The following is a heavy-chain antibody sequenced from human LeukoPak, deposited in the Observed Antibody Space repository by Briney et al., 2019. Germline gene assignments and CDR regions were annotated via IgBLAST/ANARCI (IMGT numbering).Heavy chain of an antibody. CDR1: GFTVSSYG. CDR3: AKGSSTFDY. Sequence: GGSLRLSCAASGFTVSSYGMHWVRQAPGKGLEWVAVISYDGSNKYYADSVKGRFTISRDNSKNTLYLQMNSLRAEDTAVYYCAKGSSTFDYWGQGTLVTVSS. D-gene: IGHD2-15*01. J-gene: IGHJ4*02. V-gene: IGHV3-30*18. CDR2: ISYDGSNK.